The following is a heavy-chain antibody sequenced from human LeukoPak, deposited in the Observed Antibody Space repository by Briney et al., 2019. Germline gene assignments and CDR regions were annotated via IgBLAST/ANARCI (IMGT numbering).Heavy chain of an antibody. Sequence: ASVKVSCKASGYTFTSYAMNWVRQAPGQGLEWMGWINTNTGNPTYVQGFTGRFVFSLDTSVSTAYLQISSLKAEDTAVYYCARGGPTYYYDSSGYPRDYYYGMDVWGQGTTVTVSS. CDR1: GYTFTSYA. CDR3: ARGGPTYYYDSSGYPRDYYYGMDV. J-gene: IGHJ6*02. CDR2: INTNTGNP. D-gene: IGHD3-22*01. V-gene: IGHV7-4-1*02.